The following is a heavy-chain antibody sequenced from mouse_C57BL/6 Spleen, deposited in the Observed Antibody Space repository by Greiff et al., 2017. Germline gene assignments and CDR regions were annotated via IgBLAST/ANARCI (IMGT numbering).Heavy chain of an antibody. CDR1: GFTFSSYG. V-gene: IGHV5-6*01. Sequence: EVQRVESGGDLVKPGGSLKLSCAASGFTFSSYGMSWVRQTPDKRLEWVATISSGGSYTYYPDSVKGRFTISRDNAKNTLYLQMSSLKSEDTAMYYCARTAQGYFDYWGQGTTLTVSS. CDR2: ISSGGSYT. CDR3: ARTAQGYFDY. D-gene: IGHD3-2*02. J-gene: IGHJ2*01.